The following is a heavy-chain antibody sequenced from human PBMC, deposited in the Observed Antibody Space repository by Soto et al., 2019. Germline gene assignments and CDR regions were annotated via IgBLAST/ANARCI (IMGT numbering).Heavy chain of an antibody. J-gene: IGHJ4*02. CDR2: IRSRGSTI. D-gene: IGHD5-12*01. V-gene: IGHV3-11*01. Sequence: GGSLRLSCAASGFTFSDYYMSWIRQSPGTGLEWVSYIRSRGSTIYYADSGKGRFTISRDNAKNSLYLQMNSLRAEDTAVYYCARGQVATTSLDYRGQGTQVTVAS. CDR3: ARGQVATTSLDY. CDR1: GFTFSDYY.